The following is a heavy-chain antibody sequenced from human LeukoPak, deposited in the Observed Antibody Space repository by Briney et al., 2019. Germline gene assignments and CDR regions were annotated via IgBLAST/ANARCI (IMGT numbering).Heavy chain of an antibody. CDR3: AREGGGTTDAFDI. D-gene: IGHD4-17*01. J-gene: IGHJ3*02. V-gene: IGHV1-3*01. CDR1: VYTFTIYT. Sequence: GASVNVSCKSSVYTFTIYTMHWVRHAPGQRLEWMGWINAGNGNTKYSQKFQGRVTITRDTSASTAYMELSSLRSEDTAVYCCAREGGGTTDAFDIWGQGRMVTVSS. CDR2: INAGNGNT.